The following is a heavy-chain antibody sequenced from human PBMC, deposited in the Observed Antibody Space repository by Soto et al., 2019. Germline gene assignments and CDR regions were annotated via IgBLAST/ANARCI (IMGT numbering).Heavy chain of an antibody. CDR3: AHSHILAMSGGGVWFDP. J-gene: IGHJ5*02. Sequence: QITLKESGPTLVKPTQTLTLTCTFSGFSLSTSGVGVGWIRQPPGKALEWLALIYWNDDKRYSPSLKSRLTITKDTSKNQVVLRITHVDPVDTATYCCAHSHILAMSGGGVWFDPWGQGTLVTVSS. V-gene: IGHV2-5*01. CDR2: IYWNDDK. D-gene: IGHD5-18*01. CDR1: GFSLSTSGVG.